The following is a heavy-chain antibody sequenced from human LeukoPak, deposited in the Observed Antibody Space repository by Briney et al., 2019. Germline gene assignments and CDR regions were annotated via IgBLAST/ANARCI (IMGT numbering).Heavy chain of an antibody. Sequence: GGSLRLSCAASGFTFSSYEMSWVRQAPGKGLEWVSYISSSGSTIYYADSVKGRFTISRDNAKNSLYLQMNSLRAEDTAVYYCARDPPTVTTQPPDYWGQGTLVTVSS. CDR1: GFTFSSYE. J-gene: IGHJ4*02. CDR3: ARDPPTVTTQPPDY. D-gene: IGHD4-17*01. CDR2: ISSSGSTI. V-gene: IGHV3-48*03.